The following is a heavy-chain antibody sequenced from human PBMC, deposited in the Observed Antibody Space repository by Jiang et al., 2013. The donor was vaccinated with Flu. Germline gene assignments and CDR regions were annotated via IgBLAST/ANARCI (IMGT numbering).Heavy chain of an antibody. CDR1: TSYA. CDR2: INTNTGNP. V-gene: IGHV7-4-1*02. J-gene: IGHJ4*02. CDR3: ARDPHLWFRAEYYFDY. D-gene: IGHD3-10*01. Sequence: TSYAMNWVRQAPGQGLEWMGWINTNTGNPTYAQGFTGRFVFSLDTSVSTAYLQISSLKAEDTAVYYCARDPHLWFRAEYYFDYWGQGTLVTVSS.